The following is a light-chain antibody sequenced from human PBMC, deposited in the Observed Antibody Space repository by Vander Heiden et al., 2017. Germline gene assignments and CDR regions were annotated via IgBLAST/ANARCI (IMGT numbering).Light chain of an antibody. J-gene: IGLJ2*01. Sequence: SALTQPASVSGSPGQSITISCTGTCSDVGGPDYVSWYKQHPGKSPKLMIYDVINRPSGVSNRFSGSKSGNTASLTISGLQAEDEADYYCSAYTSSSTRVFGGGTKLTVL. CDR2: DVI. CDR1: CSDVGGPDY. V-gene: IGLV2-14*01. CDR3: SAYTSSSTRV.